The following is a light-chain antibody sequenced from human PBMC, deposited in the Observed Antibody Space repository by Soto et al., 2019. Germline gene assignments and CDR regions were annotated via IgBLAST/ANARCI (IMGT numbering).Light chain of an antibody. Sequence: QPVLTQPPSVSGAPGQRVTISCTGSSSNIGAGYDVHWYQQIPGTAPKLLIYGNSNRPSGVPDRFSGSKSGTSASLAINGLQAEDEADYYCQSYDSSPYAVFGGGTQLTVL. CDR3: QSYDSSPYAV. CDR2: GNS. V-gene: IGLV1-40*01. J-gene: IGLJ7*01. CDR1: SSNIGAGYD.